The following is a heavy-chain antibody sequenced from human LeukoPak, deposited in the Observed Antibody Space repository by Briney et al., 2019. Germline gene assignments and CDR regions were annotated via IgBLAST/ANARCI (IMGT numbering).Heavy chain of an antibody. Sequence: PGGSLRLSCTASGFTFGNYAMSWFRQAPGKGLEWVGFIRSKAYGGTTEYAASVKGRFTISRDDSKSIAYLQMNSLKTEDTAVYYCTRGGEMATIFSSGGAFDIWGQGTMVTVSS. CDR3: TRGGEMATIFSSGGAFDI. V-gene: IGHV3-49*03. CDR2: IRSKAYGGTT. CDR1: GFTFGNYA. D-gene: IGHD5-24*01. J-gene: IGHJ3*02.